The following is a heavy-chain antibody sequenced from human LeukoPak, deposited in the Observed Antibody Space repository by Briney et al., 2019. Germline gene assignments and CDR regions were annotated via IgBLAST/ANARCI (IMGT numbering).Heavy chain of an antibody. D-gene: IGHD3-22*01. J-gene: IGHJ3*02. CDR1: GYTLTELS. CDR2: FDPEDGET. CDR3: ATGDDSSAGGAFDI. V-gene: IGHV1-24*01. Sequence: ASVKVSCKVSGYTLTELSMHWVRQSPGKGLEWMGGFDPEDGETIYAQKFQGRVTMTEDTSTDIAYMELSSLRSEDTAVYYCATGDDSSAGGAFDIWGQGTMVTVSS.